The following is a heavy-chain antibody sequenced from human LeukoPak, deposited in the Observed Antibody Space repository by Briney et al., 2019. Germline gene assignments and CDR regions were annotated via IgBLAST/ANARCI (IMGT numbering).Heavy chain of an antibody. Sequence: GGSLRLSCSASGFTFSNFGMHWVRQAPGKGLEWVAFLRSDGSNKKYTDSVKGRFTISRDNSNNTLYLQMTGLRAEDTAFYYCAKPMTTVTPVDFWGQGALVTVSS. CDR1: GFTFSNFG. J-gene: IGHJ4*02. V-gene: IGHV3-30*02. CDR3: AKPMTTVTPVDF. D-gene: IGHD4-17*01. CDR2: LRSDGSNK.